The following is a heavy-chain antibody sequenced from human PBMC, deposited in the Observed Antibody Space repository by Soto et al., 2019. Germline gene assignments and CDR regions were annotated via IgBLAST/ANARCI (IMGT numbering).Heavy chain of an antibody. Sequence: PGGSLRLSCAASGFIFSNYAMSWVRQAPGKGLEWVSAIKATGSGTFYAGSVKGRFTISRDNSKDTVYLQMSSLRAEDTATYYCTKELAAAGQGAFDIWGQGTTVTVSS. CDR2: IKATGSGT. D-gene: IGHD6-13*01. V-gene: IGHV3-23*01. CDR1: GFIFSNYA. CDR3: TKELAAAGQGAFDI. J-gene: IGHJ3*02.